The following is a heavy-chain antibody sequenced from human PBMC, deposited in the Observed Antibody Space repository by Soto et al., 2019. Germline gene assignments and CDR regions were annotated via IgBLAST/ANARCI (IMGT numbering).Heavy chain of an antibody. CDR3: ARETTGFIFDY. CDR2: IYQSGST. V-gene: IGHV4-30-2*01. J-gene: IGHJ4*02. D-gene: IGHD2-8*02. Sequence: WTWIRQPPGKGLEWIGYIYQSGSTHYNPSLNSRVTISVDRSKNQFSLKLTSVTAADTAVYFCARETTGFIFDYWGQGTLLTVSS.